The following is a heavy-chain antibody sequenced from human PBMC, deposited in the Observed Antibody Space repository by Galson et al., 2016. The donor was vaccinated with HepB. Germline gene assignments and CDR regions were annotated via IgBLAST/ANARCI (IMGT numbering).Heavy chain of an antibody. CDR2: INPHCGAA. Sequence: SVKVSCKASGYTFTGYAMRWVRQAPGQGLEWMGGINPHCGAANSAQKFQGRVTITRDESTSTAYMELSSLRSEDTAMYYCARGRGGYNSYCCYGVDVWGQGTLVTVSS. J-gene: IGHJ6*02. D-gene: IGHD5-24*01. CDR1: GYTFTGYA. CDR3: ARGRGGYNSYCCYGVDV. V-gene: IGHV1-69*05.